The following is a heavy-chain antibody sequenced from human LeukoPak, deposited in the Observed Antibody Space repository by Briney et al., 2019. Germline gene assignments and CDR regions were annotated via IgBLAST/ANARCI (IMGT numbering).Heavy chain of an antibody. D-gene: IGHD2-2*01. J-gene: IGHJ4*02. CDR2: IYYSGST. CDR3: ARVSYCSSTSCPHYFDY. CDR1: GGSISSYY. Sequence: SQTLSLTCTVSGGSISSYYWSWIRQPPGQGLEWIGYIYYSGSTNYNPSLKSRVNISVDTSKNQFSLKLSSVTAADTAVYYCARVSYCSSTSCPHYFDYWGQGTLVTVSS. V-gene: IGHV4-59*01.